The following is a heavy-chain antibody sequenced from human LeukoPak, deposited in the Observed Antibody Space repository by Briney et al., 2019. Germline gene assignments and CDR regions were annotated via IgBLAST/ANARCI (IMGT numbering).Heavy chain of an antibody. CDR1: GYTFTSYA. CDR2: INAGNGNT. V-gene: IGHV1-3*01. Sequence: ASVKVSCKASGYTFTSYAMHWVRQAPGQRLEWMGWINAGNGNTKYSRKFQGRVTITRDTSASTAYMELSSLRSEDTAVYYCARAVAATYYYYYGMDVWGQGTTVTV. J-gene: IGHJ6*02. CDR3: ARAVAATYYYYYGMDV. D-gene: IGHD2-15*01.